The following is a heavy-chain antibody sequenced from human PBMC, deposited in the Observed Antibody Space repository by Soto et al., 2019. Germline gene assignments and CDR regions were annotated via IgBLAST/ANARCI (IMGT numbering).Heavy chain of an antibody. CDR1: CGSFSSYY. Sequence: ETLSLTCAVYCGSFSSYYWSWIRQPPGKGLEWIGEINHSGSTNYNPSLKSRVTMPVDTSKNQFSLKLSSVTAADTAVYYCGRTSRFDCWGQGTLVTVSS. V-gene: IGHV4-34*01. D-gene: IGHD6-6*01. CDR3: GRTSRFDC. CDR2: INHSGST. J-gene: IGHJ4*02.